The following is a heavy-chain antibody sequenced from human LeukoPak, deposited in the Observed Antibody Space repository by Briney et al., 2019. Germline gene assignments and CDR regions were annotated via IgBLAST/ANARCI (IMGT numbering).Heavy chain of an antibody. CDR2: IWYDGSNK. J-gene: IGHJ4*02. CDR3: ARDAEYSSSWYRDSSGWYLGY. D-gene: IGHD6-13*01. Sequence: GRSLRLSCAASGFTFSSYGTHWVRQAPGKGLEWVAVIWYDGSNKYYADSVKGRFTISRDNSKNTLYLQMNSLRAEDTAVYYCARDAEYSSSWYRDSSGWYLGYWGQGTLVTVSS. V-gene: IGHV3-33*01. CDR1: GFTFSSYG.